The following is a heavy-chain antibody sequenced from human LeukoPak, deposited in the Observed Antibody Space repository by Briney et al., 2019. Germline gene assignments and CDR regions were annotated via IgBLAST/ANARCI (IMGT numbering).Heavy chain of an antibody. Sequence: PGGSLRLSRAASGLTFSSYWMSWVRQAPGKGLEWVASIKEDGSEKQYMDSVKGRFTISRDNAKNSLYLQMNSLRADDTAVYYCARDQGSGYDYWGQGTLVTVSS. CDR3: ARDQGSGYDY. D-gene: IGHD6-19*01. J-gene: IGHJ4*02. CDR2: IKEDGSEK. V-gene: IGHV3-7*03. CDR1: GLTFSSYW.